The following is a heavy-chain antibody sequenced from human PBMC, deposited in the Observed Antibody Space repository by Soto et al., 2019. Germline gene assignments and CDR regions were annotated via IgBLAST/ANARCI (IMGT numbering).Heavy chain of an antibody. D-gene: IGHD4-17*01. CDR1: GFTFSSYS. CDR3: ARPDYGDPGAFDI. Sequence: GGSLRLSCAASGFTFSSYSMHWVRQAPGKGLEWVAVIWYDGSNKYYADSVKGRFTISRDNSKNTLYLQMNSLRAEDTAVYYCARPDYGDPGAFDIWGQGTMVTVSS. V-gene: IGHV3-33*01. CDR2: IWYDGSNK. J-gene: IGHJ3*02.